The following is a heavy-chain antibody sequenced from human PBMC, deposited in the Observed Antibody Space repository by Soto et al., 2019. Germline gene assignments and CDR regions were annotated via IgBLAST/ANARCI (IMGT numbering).Heavy chain of an antibody. J-gene: IGHJ5*02. V-gene: IGHV1-8*01. CDR3: ARGDYYCSSTSCYSGWFDP. CDR2: MNPKSGNT. CDR1: GYTFTSYD. D-gene: IGHD2-2*01. Sequence: ASVKVSFKASGYTFTSYDINWVRQATGQGFEWMGWMNPKSGNTGYAQKFQGRVTMTRNTSISTAYMELSSLRSEDTAVYYCARGDYYCSSTSCYSGWFDPWGQGTLVTVSS.